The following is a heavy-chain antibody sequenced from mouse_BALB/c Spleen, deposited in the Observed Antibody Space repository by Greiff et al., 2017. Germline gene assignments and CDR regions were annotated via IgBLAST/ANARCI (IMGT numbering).Heavy chain of an antibody. Sequence: QVQLKQSGAELVKPGASVKLSCKASGYTFTSYWMHWVKQRPGQGLEWIGEINPSNGRTNYNEKFKSKATLTVDKSSSTAYMQLSSLTSEDSAVYYCASMITDYAMDYWGQGTSVTVSS. CDR1: GYTFTSYW. V-gene: IGHV1S81*02. D-gene: IGHD2-4*01. J-gene: IGHJ4*01. CDR2: INPSNGRT. CDR3: ASMITDYAMDY.